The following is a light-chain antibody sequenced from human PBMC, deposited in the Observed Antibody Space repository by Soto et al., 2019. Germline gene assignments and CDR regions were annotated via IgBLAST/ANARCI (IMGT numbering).Light chain of an antibody. CDR1: QSFGGSY. CDR2: GAS. V-gene: IGKV3-20*01. Sequence: IVLTHSPGTLSFSPGEIASLPCRASQSFGGSYLAWYQQKPGQAPRLLIYGASTRATGIPDRFSGSGSGTNFTLTISRLEPEDFAVYYCQQYGRSRTFGQGTKVDIK. CDR3: QQYGRSRT. J-gene: IGKJ1*01.